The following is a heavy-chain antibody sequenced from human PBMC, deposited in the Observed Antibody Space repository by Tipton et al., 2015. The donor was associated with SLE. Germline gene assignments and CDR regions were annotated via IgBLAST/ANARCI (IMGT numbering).Heavy chain of an antibody. D-gene: IGHD6-13*01. CDR2: IYYSGST. CDR3: ARQPIAAAGTSNYFDY. V-gene: IGHV4-39*01. J-gene: IGHJ4*02. CDR1: GGSISSSSYY. Sequence: TLSLTCTVSGGSISSSSYYWGWIRQPPGKGLEWIGSIYYSGSTYYNPSFKSRVTISVDTSKNQFSLKLSSVTAADTAVYYCARQPIAAAGTSNYFDYWGQGTLVTVSS.